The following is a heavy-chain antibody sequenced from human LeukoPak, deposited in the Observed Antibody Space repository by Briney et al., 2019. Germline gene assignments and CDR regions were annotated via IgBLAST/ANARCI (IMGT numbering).Heavy chain of an antibody. CDR1: GFTFSNYD. CDR3: IVVVEPPDSDGFDV. V-gene: IGHV3-21*01. CDR2: ISSSSSYI. J-gene: IGHJ3*01. D-gene: IGHD1-14*01. Sequence: KTGGSLRLSCAASGFTFSNYDMHWVRQAPGKGLEWVSAISSSSSYIYYADSIKGRFTISRDNARNTLSLEMNSLTIEDTAVYYCIVVVEPPDSDGFDVWGQGTMITVSS.